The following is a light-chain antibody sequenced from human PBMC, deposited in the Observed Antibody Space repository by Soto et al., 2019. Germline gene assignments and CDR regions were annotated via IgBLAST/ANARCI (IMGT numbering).Light chain of an antibody. CDR1: SSDVGGYNY. CDR2: DVS. J-gene: IGLJ1*01. Sequence: QSVLTQPRSVSGSPGQSVTISCTGTSSDVGGYNYVSWSRQHPGNAPKLMIYDVSKRPSGVPDRFSGSKSGNTASLTISGLQAEDEADYYCCSYAGSYTYVFGTGTKVTVL. V-gene: IGLV2-11*01. CDR3: CSYAGSYTYV.